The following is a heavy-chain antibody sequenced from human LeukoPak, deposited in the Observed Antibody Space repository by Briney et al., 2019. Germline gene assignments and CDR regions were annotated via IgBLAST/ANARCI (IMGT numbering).Heavy chain of an antibody. CDR3: ARGGRGRNWFDP. CDR2: IYYSVST. CDR1: GDSVASGGYY. J-gene: IGHJ5*02. Sequence: PSETLSLTCTVSGDSVASGGYYWNWIRQPPGEGLEWIGYIYYSVSTNYNLSLKSRVTISVDTSENQFSLKLTSMTAADTAVYYCARGGRGRNWFDPWGQGTLVTVSS. V-gene: IGHV4-61*08. D-gene: IGHD3-10*01.